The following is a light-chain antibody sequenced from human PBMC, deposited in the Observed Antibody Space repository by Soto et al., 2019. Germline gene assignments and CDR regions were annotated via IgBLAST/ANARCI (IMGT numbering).Light chain of an antibody. J-gene: IGKJ5*01. Sequence: IVMTQSPATQFVSPGDRAILSCRAGQGVTTNFSWYQQKSGQSPRLLIYDVSHRATGLPARFSGTGSETDFTLTISGLQSEDSAVYFCQQYNNWPFSFGQGTRLEI. CDR2: DVS. CDR3: QQYNNWPFS. CDR1: QGVTTN. V-gene: IGKV3-15*01.